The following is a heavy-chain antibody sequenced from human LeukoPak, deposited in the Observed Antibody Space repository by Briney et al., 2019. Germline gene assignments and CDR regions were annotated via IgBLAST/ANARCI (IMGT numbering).Heavy chain of an antibody. CDR2: INPNSGGT. V-gene: IGHV1-2*02. CDR3: ATQSAEIVPAAMYYYYYYMDV. CDR1: GYTFTGYY. Sequence: ASVKVSCKASGYTFTGYYMHWVRQAPGQGLEWMGWINPNSGGTNYAQKLQGRVTMTRDTSISTAYMELSRLRSDDTAVYYCATQSAEIVPAAMYYYYYYMDVWGKGTTVTVSS. D-gene: IGHD2-2*01. J-gene: IGHJ6*03.